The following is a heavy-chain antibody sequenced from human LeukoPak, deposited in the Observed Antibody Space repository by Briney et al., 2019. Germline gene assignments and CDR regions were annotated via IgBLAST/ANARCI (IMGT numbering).Heavy chain of an antibody. CDR3: ARTYNWNYEKYGDMDV. D-gene: IGHD1-7*01. J-gene: IGHJ6*03. Sequence: ASVKVSCKASGYTFTSYGISWVRQAPGQGLEWMGWINPNSGGTNYAQKFQGRVTMTRDTSISTAYMELSRLRSDDTAVYYCARTYNWNYEKYGDMDVWGKGTTVTVSS. V-gene: IGHV1-2*02. CDR1: GYTFTSYG. CDR2: INPNSGGT.